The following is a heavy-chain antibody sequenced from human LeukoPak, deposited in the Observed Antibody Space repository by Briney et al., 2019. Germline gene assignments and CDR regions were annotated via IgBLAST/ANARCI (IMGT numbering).Heavy chain of an antibody. CDR1: GGSISSYY. D-gene: IGHD6-13*01. CDR3: ARDEWQQLGSPYYYYYMGV. J-gene: IGHJ6*03. Sequence: PSETLSLTCTVSGGSISSYYWSWIRQPPGKGLEWIGRIYTSGSTNYNPSLKSRVTMSVDTSKNQFSLKLSSVTAADTAVYYCARDEWQQLGSPYYYYYMGVWGKGTTVTVSS. CDR2: IYTSGST. V-gene: IGHV4-4*07.